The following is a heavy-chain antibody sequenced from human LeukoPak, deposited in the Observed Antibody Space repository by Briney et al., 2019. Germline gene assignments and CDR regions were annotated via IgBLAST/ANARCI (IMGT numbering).Heavy chain of an antibody. CDR2: GLYTGNT. Sequence: SSETLSLTCSASGGSIAVNHYYWGWIRQPPGKGLEWIGSGLYTGNTYSNPSLRSRVTISVDTSKNEFSLKMNSVTAADTAVYYCAREHRSSKYFDSWGQGALMIVSS. CDR1: GGSIAVNHYY. D-gene: IGHD6-6*01. V-gene: IGHV4-39*02. CDR3: AREHRSSKYFDS. J-gene: IGHJ4*02.